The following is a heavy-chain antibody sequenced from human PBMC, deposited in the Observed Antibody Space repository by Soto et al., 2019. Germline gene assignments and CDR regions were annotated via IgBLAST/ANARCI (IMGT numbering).Heavy chain of an antibody. V-gene: IGHV3-66*01. CDR1: GFTVSSNY. D-gene: IGHD3-3*01. CDR3: ARGGYYDFWSGLPNWFDP. CDR2: IYSGGST. J-gene: IGHJ5*02. Sequence: GGSLRLSCAASGFTVSSNYMSWVRQAPGKGLEWVSVIYSGGSTYYADSVKGRFTISRDNSKNTLYLQMNSLRAEDTAVYYCARGGYYDFWSGLPNWFDPWGQGTLVTVSS.